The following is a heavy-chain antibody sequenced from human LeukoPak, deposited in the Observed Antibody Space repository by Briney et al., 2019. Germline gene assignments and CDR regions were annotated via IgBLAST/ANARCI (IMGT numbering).Heavy chain of an antibody. CDR3: ARDSSSWRFYYFDY. CDR1: GYTFSNYG. D-gene: IGHD6-13*01. J-gene: IGHJ4*02. CDR2: ISTYNGNT. V-gene: IGHV1-18*01. Sequence: ASVKVSCKASGYTFSNYGIIWVRQAPGQGLEWMGWISTYNGNTNYIQKLQGRVTVTRDTSTSTVYMELSSLRSEDTAVYYCARDSSSWRFYYFDYWGQGTLVTVSS.